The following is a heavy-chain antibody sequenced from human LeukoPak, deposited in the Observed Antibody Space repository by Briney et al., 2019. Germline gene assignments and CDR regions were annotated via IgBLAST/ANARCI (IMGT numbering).Heavy chain of an antibody. V-gene: IGHV1-69-2*01. CDR2: VDPEDGET. CDR3: AREGIVGATDY. J-gene: IGHJ4*02. Sequence: GASVKVSCKASGYTFTDYYMHWVQQAPGKGLEWMGRVDPEDGETIYAEKFQGRVTIAADTSTDTAYMELRSLRSDDTAVYYCAREGIVGATDYWGQGTLVTVSS. CDR1: GYTFTDYY. D-gene: IGHD1-26*01.